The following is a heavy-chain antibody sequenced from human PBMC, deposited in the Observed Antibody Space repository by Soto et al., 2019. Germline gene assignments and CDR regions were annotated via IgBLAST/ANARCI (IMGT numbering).Heavy chain of an antibody. CDR2: ISPNSGGA. D-gene: IGHD1-26*01. V-gene: IGHV1-2*02. J-gene: IGHJ1*01. CDR1: GYTFTDYY. Sequence: ASVKVSCKASGYTFTDYYLHWVRQAPGQGLEWMGWISPNSGGANSAQKFQGRVTMTRGTSIGTAYMELSRLRSDDTAVYYCARASSGSYATDSFHHWGQGTLVTVSS. CDR3: ARASSGSYATDSFHH.